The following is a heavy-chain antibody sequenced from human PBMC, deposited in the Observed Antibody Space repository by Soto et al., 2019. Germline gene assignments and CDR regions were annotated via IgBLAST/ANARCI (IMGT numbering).Heavy chain of an antibody. J-gene: IGHJ4*02. V-gene: IGHV3-23*01. CDR3: ARYSGSYPSYYFDY. CDR2: ISGSGGST. D-gene: IGHD1-26*01. Sequence: GGSLRLPYAASGFTFSSYAMSWVRQSPGKGLEWVSAISGSGGSTYYADSVKGRFTISRDNSKNTLYLQMNSLRAEDAAVYFCARYSGSYPSYYFDYWGQGTLVTVSS. CDR1: GFTFSSYA.